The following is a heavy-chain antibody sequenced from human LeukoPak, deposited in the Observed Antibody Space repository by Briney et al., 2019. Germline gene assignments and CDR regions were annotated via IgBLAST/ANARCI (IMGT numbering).Heavy chain of an antibody. CDR1: GYTFTGYY. V-gene: IGHV1-2*06. CDR2: INPNSGGT. J-gene: IGHJ3*02. Sequence: ASVKVSCRASGYTFTGYYMHWVRQAPGQGLEWMGRINPNSGGTNYAQKFQGRVTLTRDTSISTAYMELSRLRSDDTAVYYCARPQIPAPLWFGIDDAFDIWGQGTMVTVSS. D-gene: IGHD3-10*01. CDR3: ARPQIPAPLWFGIDDAFDI.